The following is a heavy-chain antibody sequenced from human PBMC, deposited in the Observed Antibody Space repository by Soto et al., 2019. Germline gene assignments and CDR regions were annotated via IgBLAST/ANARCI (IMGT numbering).Heavy chain of an antibody. CDR3: ARVADYGGKSQY. CDR2: IIPIFGTA. Sequence: GASVKVSCKASGGTFSSYAISWVRQAPGQGLEWMGGIIPIFGTANYAQKFQGRVTITADESTSTAYMELSSLRSEDTAVYYCARVADYGGKSQYWGQGTLVTVSS. D-gene: IGHD4-17*01. CDR1: GGTFSSYA. V-gene: IGHV1-69*13. J-gene: IGHJ4*02.